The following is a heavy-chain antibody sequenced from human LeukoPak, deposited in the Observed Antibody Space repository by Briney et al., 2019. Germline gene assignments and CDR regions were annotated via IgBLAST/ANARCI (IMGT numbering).Heavy chain of an antibody. D-gene: IGHD6-19*01. Sequence: TGGSLKLSCAASGFPFNNYWIHWVRQAPGKGLMWVSSINTDGRTTRYAASVQGRFTISRDNAKNTLSLQMNSLGDDDTAVYYCARAGASGWYAAGWFDPWGQGTLVTVSS. J-gene: IGHJ5*02. CDR2: INTDGRTT. V-gene: IGHV3-74*01. CDR3: ARAGASGWYAAGWFDP. CDR1: GFPFNNYW.